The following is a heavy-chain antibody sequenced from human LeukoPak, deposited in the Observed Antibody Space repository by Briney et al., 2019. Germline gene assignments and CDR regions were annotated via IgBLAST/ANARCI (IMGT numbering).Heavy chain of an antibody. D-gene: IGHD3-3*01. J-gene: IGHJ4*02. CDR2: IYSAGSA. V-gene: IGHV3-53*01. CDR1: GFTVSGNY. Sequence: GGSLRLSCAASGFTVSGNYMTWVRQAPGKGLECVSFIYSAGSAYYADSVKGRFTISRDNSKNTLYLQMNSLRAEDTAVYYCAKRSGSEDYYFDYWGQGTLVTVSS. CDR3: AKRSGSEDYYFDY.